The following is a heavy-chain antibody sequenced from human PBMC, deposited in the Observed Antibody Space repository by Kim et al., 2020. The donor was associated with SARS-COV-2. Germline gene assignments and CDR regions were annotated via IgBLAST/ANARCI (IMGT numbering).Heavy chain of an antibody. V-gene: IGHV3-11*05. Sequence: KGRFTIARDNAKNSLYLQMNSLGAEDTAVYYCARVAGIAVVYYYYYGMDVWGQGTTVTVSS. CDR3: ARVAGIAVVYYYYYGMDV. D-gene: IGHD6-19*01. J-gene: IGHJ6*02.